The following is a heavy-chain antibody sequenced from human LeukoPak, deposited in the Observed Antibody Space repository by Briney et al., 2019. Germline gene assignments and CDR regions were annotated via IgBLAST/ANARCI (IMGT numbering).Heavy chain of an antibody. V-gene: IGHV4-39*01. CDR1: GGSLTDTKFY. D-gene: IGHD3-10*01. J-gene: IGHJ6*02. Sequence: ETLSPTFAVSGGSLTDTKFYWGWIRQSPGKGLQWIGSIYYSGTTYYNPSLQSRVIVSVDTSNNQFSLRLDSVTAADTAVYYCSRHARSYYGTGVVLENYGRYLWGRGTSLTVSS. CDR2: IYYSGTT. CDR3: SRHARSYYGTGVVLENYGRYL.